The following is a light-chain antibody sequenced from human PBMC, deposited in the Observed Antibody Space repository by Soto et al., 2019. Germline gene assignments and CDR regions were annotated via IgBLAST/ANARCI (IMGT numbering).Light chain of an antibody. CDR3: QQYYSTPWT. CDR2: WAS. J-gene: IGKJ1*01. CDR1: QSVLYSSNNKNY. V-gene: IGKV4-1*01. Sequence: DIVMTQSPDSLAVSLGERATINCKSSQSVLYSSNNKNYLAWYQQKPGQPPKLLIYWASTRESGVPDRFSGSGSGTDSTPTISSLQAEDVALSDGQQYYSTPWTFGQGTKVEIK.